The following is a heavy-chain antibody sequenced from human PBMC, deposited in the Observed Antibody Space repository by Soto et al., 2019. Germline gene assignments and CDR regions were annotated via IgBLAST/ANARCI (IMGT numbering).Heavy chain of an antibody. Sequence: GGSLRLSCAASGLSFSSYTMTWVRQAPGKGLKWVSGISGAGFRTYYADSVKGRFTISRDNSENTLYLQMSSLRVDDTAVYYCAKIGTSSAPVDYWGQGTLVTVSS. CDR3: AKIGTSSAPVDY. J-gene: IGHJ4*02. D-gene: IGHD6-6*01. CDR2: ISGAGFRT. V-gene: IGHV3-23*01. CDR1: GLSFSSYT.